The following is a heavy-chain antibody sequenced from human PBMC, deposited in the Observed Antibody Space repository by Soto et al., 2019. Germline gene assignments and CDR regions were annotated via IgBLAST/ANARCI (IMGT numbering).Heavy chain of an antibody. Sequence: SETLSLTCTVSGGSISSSIYYWGWIRQPPGKGLEWIGSIYYSGSTYYNPSLKSRVTISVDTSKNQFSLKLSSVTAADTAVYYCARLRSTVVTDWGQGTLVTVSS. CDR1: GGSISSSIYY. D-gene: IGHD2-15*01. J-gene: IGHJ4*02. V-gene: IGHV4-39*01. CDR2: IYYSGST. CDR3: ARLRSTVVTD.